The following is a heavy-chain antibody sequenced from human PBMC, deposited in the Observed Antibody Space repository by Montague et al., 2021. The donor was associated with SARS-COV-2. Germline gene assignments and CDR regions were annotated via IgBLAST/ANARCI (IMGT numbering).Heavy chain of an antibody. CDR1: GGSISSSSYY. CDR3: ARQPTRGITIFGMVTDYGMDV. V-gene: IGHV4-39*01. CDR2: IYYSGST. J-gene: IGHJ6*02. Sequence: SETLSLTCTVSGGSISSSSYYWGWIRQPPGKGLEWIGYIYYSGSTYYNPSLKSRVTIFVETSKNQFSLKLSSVTAADTAVYYCARQPTRGITIFGMVTDYGMDVWGQGTTVTVSS. D-gene: IGHD3-3*01.